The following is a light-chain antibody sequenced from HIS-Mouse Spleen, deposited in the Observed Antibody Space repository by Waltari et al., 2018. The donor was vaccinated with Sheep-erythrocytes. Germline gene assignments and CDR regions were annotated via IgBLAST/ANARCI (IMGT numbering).Light chain of an antibody. V-gene: IGLV1-44*01. CDR3: CSYAGSSTPWV. CDR1: SSNIGSNT. CDR2: EGS. Sequence: QSVLTQPPSASGTPGQRVTISCSGSSSNIGSNTVNWYQQLPGTAPKLMIHEGSKRPSGVSNRFSCSKSGNTASLTISGLQAEDEADYYCCSYAGSSTPWVFGGGTKLTVL. J-gene: IGLJ3*02.